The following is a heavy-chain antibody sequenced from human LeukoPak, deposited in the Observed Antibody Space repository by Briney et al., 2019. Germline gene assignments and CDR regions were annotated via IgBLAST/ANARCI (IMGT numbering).Heavy chain of an antibody. D-gene: IGHD1-26*01. V-gene: IGHV1-3*01. CDR3: ASVWTYEVGAPSDYYYGMDV. J-gene: IGHJ6*02. Sequence: ASVKVSCKASGYTFTSYAMHWVRQAPGQRLEWMGWINAGNGNTKYSQKFQGRVTITRDTSASTAYMELSSLRSEDTAVYYCASVWTYEVGAPSDYYYGMDVWGQGTTVTVSS. CDR2: INAGNGNT. CDR1: GYTFTSYA.